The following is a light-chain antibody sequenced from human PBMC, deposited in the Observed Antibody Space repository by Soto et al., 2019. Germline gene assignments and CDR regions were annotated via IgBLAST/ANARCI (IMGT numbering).Light chain of an antibody. CDR1: SSDVGGYDF. CDR3: SSYTPNSTPYV. V-gene: IGLV2-14*01. CDR2: DVS. J-gene: IGLJ1*01. Sequence: QSVLTQPASVSGSPGQSITISCTGTSSDVGGYDFVSWHQQHPGKAPKLIIHDVSDRPSGISNRFSGSKSGNTASLTISGLQAEDEADYYCSSYTPNSTPYVFGTGTKLTVL.